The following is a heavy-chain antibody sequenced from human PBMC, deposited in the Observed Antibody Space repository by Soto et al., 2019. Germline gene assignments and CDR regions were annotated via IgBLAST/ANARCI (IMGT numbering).Heavy chain of an antibody. CDR3: ARHYTTSRVGAWFDP. V-gene: IGHV3-48*02. CDR1: GFTFSIYT. J-gene: IGHJ5*02. Sequence: EVQLVESGGGLAQPGGSLRLSLEAAGFTFSIYTMNWVRQAPGKGLEWVSYITAASDTIYYADSVKGRFTISRDNAKNSLYLQMNSLRDEDTAVYYCARHYTTSRVGAWFDPWGQGTLVTVSS. D-gene: IGHD3-3*01. CDR2: ITAASDTI.